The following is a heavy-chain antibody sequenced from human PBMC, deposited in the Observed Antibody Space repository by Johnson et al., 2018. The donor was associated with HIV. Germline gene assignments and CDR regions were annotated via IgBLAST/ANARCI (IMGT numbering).Heavy chain of an antibody. CDR1: GFTVSSNY. CDR3: ARDHSRDEAFDI. CDR2: ISGSGGST. Sequence: MMLVESGGGLVQPGGSLRLSCAASGFTVSSNYMSWVRQAPGKGLEWVSAISGSGGSTYYADSVKGRFTISRDNSKNTLYLQMNSLRAEDTAVYYCARDHSRDEAFDIWGQGTMVTVSS. D-gene: IGHD5-24*01. J-gene: IGHJ3*02. V-gene: IGHV3-23*04.